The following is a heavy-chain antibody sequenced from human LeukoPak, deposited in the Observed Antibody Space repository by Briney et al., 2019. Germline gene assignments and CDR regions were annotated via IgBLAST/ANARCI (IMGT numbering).Heavy chain of an antibody. V-gene: IGHV4-30-4*08. CDR1: GGSFSGYY. Sequence: SETLSLTCAVYGGSFSGYYWSWIRQPPGKGLEWIGYIYYSGSTYYNPSLKSRVTISVDTSKNQFSLKLSSVTAADTAVYYCARDRDGDYPDHWGQGTLVTVSS. CDR2: IYYSGST. CDR3: ARDRDGDYPDH. D-gene: IGHD4-17*01. J-gene: IGHJ4*02.